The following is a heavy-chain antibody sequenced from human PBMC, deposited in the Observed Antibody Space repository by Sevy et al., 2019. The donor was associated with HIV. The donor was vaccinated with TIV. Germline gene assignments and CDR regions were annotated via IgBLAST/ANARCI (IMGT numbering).Heavy chain of an antibody. V-gene: IGHV3-30*04. CDR2: ISYDGSNK. D-gene: IGHD3-22*01. CDR1: GFIFSNYA. CDR3: ARDPTFSSDTRGYYPFDS. J-gene: IGHJ4*02. Sequence: GGSLRLSCAASGFIFSNYAIHWVRRAPGKWLEWVAVISYDGSNKHYAASVKGRFTISRDNSRNTLFLQMNSLRLDDTAVYYCARDPTFSSDTRGYYPFDSWGQGTLVTVSS.